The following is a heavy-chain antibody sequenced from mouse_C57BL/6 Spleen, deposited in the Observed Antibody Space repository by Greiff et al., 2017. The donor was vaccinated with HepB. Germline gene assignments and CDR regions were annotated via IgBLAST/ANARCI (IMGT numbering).Heavy chain of an antibody. CDR1: GYAFSSSW. CDR3: ARGTVVATGYYAMDY. D-gene: IGHD1-1*01. CDR2: IYPGDGDT. Sequence: VQLQQSGPELVKPGASVKISCKASGYAFSSSWMNWVKQRPGKGLEWIGRIYPGDGDTNYNGKFKGKATLTADKSSSTAYMQLSSLTSEDSAVYFCARGTVVATGYYAMDYWGQGTSVTVSS. V-gene: IGHV1-82*01. J-gene: IGHJ4*01.